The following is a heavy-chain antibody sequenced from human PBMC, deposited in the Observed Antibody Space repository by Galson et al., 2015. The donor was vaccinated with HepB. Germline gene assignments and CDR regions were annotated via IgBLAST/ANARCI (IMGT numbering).Heavy chain of an antibody. D-gene: IGHD4-17*01. V-gene: IGHV3-30-3*01. CDR3: VRPRGAGAGDYQNWYFDL. CDR2: ISYDESNK. J-gene: IGHJ2*01. Sequence: SLRLSCAASGFTFSSYAMHWVRQAPGKGLEWVAVISYDESNKYYADSVKGRFTISRDNSMNTLYLQMNSLRVEDTALYYCVRPRGAGAGDYQNWYFDLWGRGTLVTVSS. CDR1: GFTFSSYA.